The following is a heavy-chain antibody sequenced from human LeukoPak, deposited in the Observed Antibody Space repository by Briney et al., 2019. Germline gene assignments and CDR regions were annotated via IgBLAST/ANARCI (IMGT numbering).Heavy chain of an antibody. CDR3: ARDRSDYSNYARAFDI. V-gene: IGHV3-48*01. CDR1: GFTFSSYS. Sequence: GGSLRLSCAASGFTFSSYSMNWVRQAPGKGLEWVSYISSSSSTIYYADSVKGRFTISRDNAKNSLYLQMNSLRAEDTAVYYCARDRSDYSNYARAFDIWGQGTMVTVSS. D-gene: IGHD4-11*01. CDR2: ISSSSSTI. J-gene: IGHJ3*02.